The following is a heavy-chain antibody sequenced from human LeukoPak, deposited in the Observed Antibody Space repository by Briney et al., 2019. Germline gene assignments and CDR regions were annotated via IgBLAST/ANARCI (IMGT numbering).Heavy chain of an antibody. CDR2: INPNSGGT. Sequence: ASVKVSCKASGYTFTGYYMHWVRQAPGQGLEWMGWINPNSGGTNYAQKFQGRVAMTRDTSISTAYMELSRLRSDDTAVYYCARDYGIAVAGRPESTIKWGQGTLVTVSS. J-gene: IGHJ4*02. V-gene: IGHV1-2*02. D-gene: IGHD6-19*01. CDR3: ARDYGIAVAGRPESTIK. CDR1: GYTFTGYY.